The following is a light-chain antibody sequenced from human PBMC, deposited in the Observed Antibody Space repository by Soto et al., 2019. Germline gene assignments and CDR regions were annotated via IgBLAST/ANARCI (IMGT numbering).Light chain of an antibody. J-gene: IGLJ1*01. CDR2: DDT. CDR3: NSYTTISPPSYV. Sequence: ALTQPASVSGSPGQSITISCTGTRRDVGGFDSVSWFQQHPGKAPKLMIYDDTNRPSGVSNRFSGSKSGNTASLTISGLQAEDEADYYCNSYTTISPPSYVFGSGTKVTVL. CDR1: RRDVGGFDS. V-gene: IGLV2-14*01.